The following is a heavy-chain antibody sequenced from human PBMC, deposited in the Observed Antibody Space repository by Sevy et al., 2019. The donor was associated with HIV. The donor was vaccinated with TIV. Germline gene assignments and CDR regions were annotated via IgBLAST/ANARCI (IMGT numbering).Heavy chain of an antibody. CDR1: GYTFTGYY. Sequence: ASVKVSCKASGYTFTGYYMHWVRQAPGQGLEWMGWINPNSGGTNYAQKFQGRDTMTRDTSISTAYMELSRLRSDDTAVYYCARDLYFEGYSSSWYENWGEGTLVSVSS. J-gene: IGHJ4*02. CDR2: INPNSGGT. V-gene: IGHV1-2*02. D-gene: IGHD6-13*01. CDR3: ARDLYFEGYSSSWYEN.